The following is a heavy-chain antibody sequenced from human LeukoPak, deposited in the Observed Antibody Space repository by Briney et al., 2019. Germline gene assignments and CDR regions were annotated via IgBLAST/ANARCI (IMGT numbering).Heavy chain of an antibody. CDR2: IYTSGST. V-gene: IGHV4-4*07. CDR3: ARASYYYDSSGYYPFDY. Sequence: SETLSLTCTVSGGSISSYYWSWIRQPAGKGLEWIGRIYTSGSTNYNPSLKSRVTISVDTSKNQFSLKLSSVTAADTAVYYCARASYYYDSSGYYPFDYWGQGTLVTVSS. CDR1: GGSISSYY. D-gene: IGHD3-22*01. J-gene: IGHJ4*02.